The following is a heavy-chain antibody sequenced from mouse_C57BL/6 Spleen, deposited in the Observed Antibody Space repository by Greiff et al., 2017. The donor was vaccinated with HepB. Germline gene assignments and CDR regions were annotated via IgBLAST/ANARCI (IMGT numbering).Heavy chain of an antibody. V-gene: IGHV1-81*01. CDR2: IYPRSGNT. J-gene: IGHJ3*01. Sequence: VQLQQSGAELARPGASVKLSCKASGYTFTSYGISWVKQRTGQGLEWIGEIYPRSGNTYYNEKFKGKATLTADKSSSTAYMELRSLTSEDSAVYFCARERGYGSPFAYWGQGTLVTVSA. CDR3: ARERGYGSPFAY. CDR1: GYTFTSYG. D-gene: IGHD1-1*01.